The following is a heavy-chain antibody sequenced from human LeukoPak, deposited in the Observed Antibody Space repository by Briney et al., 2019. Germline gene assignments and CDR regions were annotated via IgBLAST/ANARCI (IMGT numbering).Heavy chain of an antibody. D-gene: IGHD4-23*01. CDR3: AGGTFNGGTAYFEY. CDR2: TYCRSNKWSN. CDR1: GDSVSSNVAA. Sequence: SQTLSLTCAISGDSVSSNVAAWNWIRQSPSRGLEWLGRTYCRSNKWSNDFAPSVKSRRTINPDTSKTQLSLQLTSVTPDDTAVYYCAGGTFNGGTAYFEYWGQGTQVIVSS. J-gene: IGHJ4*02. V-gene: IGHV6-1*01.